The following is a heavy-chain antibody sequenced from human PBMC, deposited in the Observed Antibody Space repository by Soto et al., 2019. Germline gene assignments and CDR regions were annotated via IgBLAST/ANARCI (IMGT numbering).Heavy chain of an antibody. D-gene: IGHD3-10*01. CDR2: ISGSGDKT. Sequence: EVQLLESGGGLVHPGGSLRLSCAASGFTFNHYAMSWVRQAPGKGLEWVSAISGSGDKTYHADSLKGRLAISRDNSKNTLFLQLNNLSADDTAVYYCAKDRGAFWGFTNWGPGILVTVSS. CDR3: AKDRGAFWGFTN. J-gene: IGHJ4*02. CDR1: GFTFNHYA. V-gene: IGHV3-23*01.